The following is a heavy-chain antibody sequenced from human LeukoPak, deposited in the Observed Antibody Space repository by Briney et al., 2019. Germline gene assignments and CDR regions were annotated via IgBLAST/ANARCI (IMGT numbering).Heavy chain of an antibody. CDR1: GFTFSSYG. CDR2: IRYDGSNK. Sequence: GGSLRLSCAASGFTFSSYGMHWVRQAPGKGLEWVAFIRYDGSNKYYADFVKGRFTISRDNSKNTLYLQMNSLAPEDTAVYYCANGRDYGDYIVYYYCYMDVWGKGTTVTVSS. V-gene: IGHV3-30*02. D-gene: IGHD4-17*01. CDR3: ANGRDYGDYIVYYYCYMDV. J-gene: IGHJ6*03.